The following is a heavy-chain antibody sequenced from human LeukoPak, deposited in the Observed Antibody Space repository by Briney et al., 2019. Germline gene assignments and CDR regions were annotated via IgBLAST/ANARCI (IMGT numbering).Heavy chain of an antibody. Sequence: ASVTVSCKASGYTFTSYGISWVRQAPGQGLEWMGWISAYNGNTNYAQKLQGRVTMTTDTSTSTAYMELRSLRSDDTAVYYCARDNDSRDPPHFDYWGQGTLVTVSS. CDR2: ISAYNGNT. D-gene: IGHD3-16*01. V-gene: IGHV1-18*01. CDR1: GYTFTSYG. CDR3: ARDNDSRDPPHFDY. J-gene: IGHJ4*02.